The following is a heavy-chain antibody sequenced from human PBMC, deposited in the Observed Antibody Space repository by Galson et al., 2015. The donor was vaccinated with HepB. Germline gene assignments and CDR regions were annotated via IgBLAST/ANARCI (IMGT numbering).Heavy chain of an antibody. CDR1: GGTFSSYA. J-gene: IGHJ4*02. V-gene: IGHV1-69*06. CDR2: IIPIFGTA. Sequence: SCAASGGTFSSYAISWVRQAPGQGLEWMGGIIPIFGTANYAQKFQGRVTITADKSTSTAYMELSSLRSEDTAVYYCARELLYYDILTGYYTHLNYYFDYWGQGTLVTVSS. D-gene: IGHD3-9*01. CDR3: ARELLYYDILTGYYTHLNYYFDY.